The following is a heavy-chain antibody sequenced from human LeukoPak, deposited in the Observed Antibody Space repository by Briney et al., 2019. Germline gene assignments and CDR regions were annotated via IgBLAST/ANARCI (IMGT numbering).Heavy chain of an antibody. D-gene: IGHD2-21*01. CDR3: AKRSISHWYFDL. CDR1: GFTFDDYA. Sequence: GRSLRLSCAASGFTFDDYAIYWVRQAPGKGLEWVSGISWKSGSVGHADSVKGRFTISTDTARNSLYLQMNSLRPEDTALYYCAKRSISHWYFDLWGRGTLVTVSS. V-gene: IGHV3-9*01. CDR2: ISWKSGSV. J-gene: IGHJ2*01.